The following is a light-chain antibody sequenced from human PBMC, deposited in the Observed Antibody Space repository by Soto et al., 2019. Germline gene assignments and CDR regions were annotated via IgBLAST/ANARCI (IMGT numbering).Light chain of an antibody. V-gene: IGLV1-51*01. J-gene: IGLJ1*01. CDR1: NSNIGIND. CDR2: DNN. Sequence: QLVLTQPPSVSAAPGQTVTISCSGSNSNIGINDVSWYRQLPGTAPKLLIYDNNKRPSGIPDRFSGSKSGTSATLGITGLQTGDEADYYCGTWDSSLSASYVFGTGTKVTVL. CDR3: GTWDSSLSASYV.